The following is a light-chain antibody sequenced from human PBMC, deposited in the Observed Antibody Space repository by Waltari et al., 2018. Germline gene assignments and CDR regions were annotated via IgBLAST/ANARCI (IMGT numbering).Light chain of an antibody. Sequence: SYVLTQPSPLSVAPGRTATITCGGHNIGSKSVHWYQKKTDRAPVLVVFDDSDRPSGIPERFSGSNSGDTATLTIARVEAGDEADYYCQVWDVTNERVVFGGGTKITVL. CDR2: DDS. J-gene: IGLJ2*01. CDR3: QVWDVTNERVV. V-gene: IGLV3-21*03. CDR1: NIGSKS.